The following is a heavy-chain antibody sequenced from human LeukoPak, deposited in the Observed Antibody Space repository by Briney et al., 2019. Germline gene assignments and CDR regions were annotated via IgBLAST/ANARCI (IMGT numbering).Heavy chain of an antibody. CDR1: GFAFDDYA. D-gene: IGHD1-26*01. V-gene: IGHV3-9*01. CDR2: ISWNSGSI. Sequence: GGSLRLSCAASGFAFDDYAMHWVRQAPGKGLEWVSGISWNSGSIGYADSVKGRFTISRDNAKNSLYPQMNSLRAEDTAFYYCAKDWGVGAHGWGYFDCWGQGTLVTVSS. J-gene: IGHJ4*02. CDR3: AKDWGVGAHGWGYFDC.